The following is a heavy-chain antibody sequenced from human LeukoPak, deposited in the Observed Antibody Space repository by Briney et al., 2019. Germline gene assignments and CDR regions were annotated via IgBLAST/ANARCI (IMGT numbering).Heavy chain of an antibody. V-gene: IGHV3-21*05. CDR2: ISSSSSYI. Sequence: GGSLRLSCAVSGFTFSTYSMNWFRQAPGRGLEWVSYISSSSSYIYYADSVKGRFTISRDNVKKSLYLQMNSLRAEDTAVYYCARGFYRVRHDQSTYYFVHWGQGTLVTVSS. CDR1: GFTFSTYS. J-gene: IGHJ4*02. CDR3: ARGFYRVRHDQSTYYFVH. D-gene: IGHD3-16*02.